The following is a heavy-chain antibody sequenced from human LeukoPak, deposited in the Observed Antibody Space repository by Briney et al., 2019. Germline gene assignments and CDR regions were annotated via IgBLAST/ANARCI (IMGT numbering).Heavy chain of an antibody. V-gene: IGHV3-7*01. CDR1: GFTFCNYW. CDR3: ARDYVWGSSESDY. J-gene: IGHJ4*02. Sequence: GGSLRLSCAASGFTFCNYWMTWARQTPGEGREWVGNIKPDGSEKSYVDSVKGRFTISRDNAKNSLFLQMSSLRVEDTAIYYCARDYVWGSSESDYWGQGTLVTVSS. CDR2: IKPDGSEK. D-gene: IGHD7-27*01.